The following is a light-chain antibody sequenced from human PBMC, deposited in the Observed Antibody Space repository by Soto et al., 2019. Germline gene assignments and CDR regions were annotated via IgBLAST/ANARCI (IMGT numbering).Light chain of an antibody. J-gene: IGKJ1*01. Sequence: EIVLTQSPATLSLSPGERATLSCRASESVSSYLGWYQQKPGQAPRLLISDVSNRATGIPARFSGSGSETDFTLTISSLEPEDFAVYYCQQRGNWPRTLGQGTKVEIK. V-gene: IGKV3-11*01. CDR1: ESVSSY. CDR2: DVS. CDR3: QQRGNWPRT.